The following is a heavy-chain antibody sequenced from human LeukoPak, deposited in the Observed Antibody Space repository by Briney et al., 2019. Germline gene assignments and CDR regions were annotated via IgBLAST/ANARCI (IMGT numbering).Heavy chain of an antibody. D-gene: IGHD4-23*01. J-gene: IGHJ5*02. CDR2: IHHSGIT. CDR1: GGSFSDYY. CDR3: ARINEDGDNGGWFDP. V-gene: IGHV4-34*01. Sequence: SETLSLTCAVNGGSFSDYYWSWIRQAPGMRLEWIGEIHHSGITNYNPSLKSRVTMALDTSKNQTSLKVTSVTAADTAIYYCARINEDGDNGGWFDPWGQGTLVAVSA.